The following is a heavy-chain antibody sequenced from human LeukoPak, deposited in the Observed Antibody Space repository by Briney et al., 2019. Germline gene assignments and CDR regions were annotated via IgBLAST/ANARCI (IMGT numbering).Heavy chain of an antibody. D-gene: IGHD2-15*01. J-gene: IGHJ4*02. CDR1: GYSFTSYW. CDR2: IYPGDSDT. V-gene: IGHV5-51*01. CDR3: AIPYCSGGSCYPYYFDY. Sequence: GESPKISCKGSGYSFTSYWIGWVRQMPGKGLEWMGIIYPGDSDTRYSPSFQGQVTISADKSISTAYLQWSSLKASDTAMYYCAIPYCSGGSCYPYYFDYWGQGTLVTVSS.